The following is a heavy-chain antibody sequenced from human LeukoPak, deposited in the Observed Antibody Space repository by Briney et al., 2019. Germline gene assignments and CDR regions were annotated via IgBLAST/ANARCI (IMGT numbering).Heavy chain of an antibody. CDR3: ARMKLVVAATLSYYFDY. D-gene: IGHD2-15*01. V-gene: IGHV3-53*01. CDR2: IYSGGST. Sequence: PGGSLRLSCAASGVSVSSSYMSWVRQAPGKGLEWVSVIYSGGSTYYADSVKGRFTISRDNSKNTLYLQMNSLRAEDTAVYYCARMKLVVAATLSYYFDYWGQGTLVTVSS. J-gene: IGHJ4*02. CDR1: GVSVSSSY.